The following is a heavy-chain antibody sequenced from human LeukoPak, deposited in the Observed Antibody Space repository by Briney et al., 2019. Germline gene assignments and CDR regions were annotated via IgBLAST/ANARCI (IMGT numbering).Heavy chain of an antibody. J-gene: IGHJ4*02. CDR3: AEAGYSSSFDY. CDR1: GFTFSSYE. D-gene: IGHD6-13*01. Sequence: GGSLRLSCAASGFTFSSYEMNWVRQAPGKGLEWVSYISSSGSTIYYADSVEGRFTISRDNAKNSLYLQMNSLRAEDTAVYYCAEAGYSSSFDYWGQGTLVTVSS. V-gene: IGHV3-48*03. CDR2: ISSSGSTI.